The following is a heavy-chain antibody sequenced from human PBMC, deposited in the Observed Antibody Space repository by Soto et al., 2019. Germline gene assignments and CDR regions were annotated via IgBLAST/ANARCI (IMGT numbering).Heavy chain of an antibody. Sequence: SETLSLTCSVCGGSVSSEGYYWSWIRQTPGKGLEWIGNVENSGSTKYNPSLKSRVTISVDTYKNQFSLKLSSVTGEDTAVYYCARERGDSQWIDPWGQGTLVTVSS. CDR3: ARERGDSQWIDP. V-gene: IGHV4-61*08. CDR2: VENSGST. D-gene: IGHD2-21*01. CDR1: GGSVSSEGYY. J-gene: IGHJ5*02.